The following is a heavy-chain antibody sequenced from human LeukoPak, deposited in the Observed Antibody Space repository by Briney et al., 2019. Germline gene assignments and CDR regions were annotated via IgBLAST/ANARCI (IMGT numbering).Heavy chain of an antibody. CDR1: GGSISSSSYY. Sequence: SETLSLTCTVSGGSISSSSYYWGWIRQPPGKGLEWIGSIYYSGSTYYNPSLKSRVTISVDTSKNQFSLKLSSVTAADTAVYYCAVTTVTMSEWGQGTLVTVSS. J-gene: IGHJ4*02. CDR3: AVTTVTMSE. CDR2: IYYSGST. V-gene: IGHV4-39*01. D-gene: IGHD4-17*01.